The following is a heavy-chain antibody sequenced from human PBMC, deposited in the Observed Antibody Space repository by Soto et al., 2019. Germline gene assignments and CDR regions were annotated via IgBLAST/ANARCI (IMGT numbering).Heavy chain of an antibody. CDR2: ISGSVDTF. Sequence: PGGSLRLSCAASGFIFSDHYMSWIRQAPGKGLEWISYISGSVDTFYHANSVKGRFTISRDNAKNSLYLQLNSLRAEDTAVYYCARLDGERGYGMDVWGQGTTVTVSS. CDR3: ARLDGERGYGMDV. J-gene: IGHJ6*02. V-gene: IGHV3-11*01. D-gene: IGHD4-17*01. CDR1: GFIFSDHY.